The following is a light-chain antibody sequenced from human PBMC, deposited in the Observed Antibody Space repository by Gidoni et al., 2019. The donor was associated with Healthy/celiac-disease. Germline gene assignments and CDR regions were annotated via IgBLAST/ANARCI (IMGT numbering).Light chain of an antibody. CDR2: AAS. V-gene: IGKV1-39*01. CDR3: QQSYSTLWT. Sequence: DSQMTQSPSSLSASVGYRVTITCRASQSISSYLDWYQQKPGKAPKLLIYAASSLQSGVPSRFSGSGSGTDFTLTISSLQPEDFATYYCQQSYSTLWTFGQGTKVEIK. J-gene: IGKJ1*01. CDR1: QSISSY.